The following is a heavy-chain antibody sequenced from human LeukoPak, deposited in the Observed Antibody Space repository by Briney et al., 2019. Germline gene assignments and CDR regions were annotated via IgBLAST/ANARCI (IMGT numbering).Heavy chain of an antibody. CDR3: ARHDSGMDV. D-gene: IGHD3-22*01. J-gene: IGHJ6*02. CDR1: GFTFSSYA. Sequence: GSLRLSCAASGFTFSSYAMSWVRQAPGKGLEWIGYIYYSGSTNYIPSLKSRVTISVDTSKNQFSLKLSSVTAADTAVYYCARHDSGMDVWGQGTTVTVSS. V-gene: IGHV4-59*08. CDR2: IYYSGST.